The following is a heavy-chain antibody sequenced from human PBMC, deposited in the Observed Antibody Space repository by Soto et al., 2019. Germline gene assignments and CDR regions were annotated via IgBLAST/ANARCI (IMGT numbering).Heavy chain of an antibody. CDR2: IYHSGST. J-gene: IGHJ4*02. D-gene: IGHD5-18*01. CDR1: GGSISSSNW. Sequence: SETLSLTCAVSGGSISSSNWWSWVRQPPGKGLEWIGEIYHSGSTNYNPSLKSRVTISVDKSKNQFSLKLSSVTAADTAVYYCARVGSGYSYELYFDYWGQGTLVTVSS. CDR3: ARVGSGYSYELYFDY. V-gene: IGHV4-4*02.